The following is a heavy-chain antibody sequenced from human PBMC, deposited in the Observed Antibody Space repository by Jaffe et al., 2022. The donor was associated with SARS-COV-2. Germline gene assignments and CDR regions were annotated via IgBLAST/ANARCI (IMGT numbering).Heavy chain of an antibody. Sequence: EVQLVESGGGLVQPGGSLRLSCAASGFTLRSYDMSWARQAPGKGLEWVSSISGSGGSTYFADSVKGRFTISRDNSKNTLFLQMSRLRVEDTAVYYCARGEATGTDFYYYYMDVWGKGTTVTVSS. J-gene: IGHJ6*03. CDR2: ISGSGGST. D-gene: IGHD4-17*01. CDR1: GFTLRSYD. CDR3: ARGEATGTDFYYYYMDV. V-gene: IGHV3-23*04.